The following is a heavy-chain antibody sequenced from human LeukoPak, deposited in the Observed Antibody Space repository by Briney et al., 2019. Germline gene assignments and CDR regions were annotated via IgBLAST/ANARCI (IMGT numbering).Heavy chain of an antibody. Sequence: KTSETLSLTCTVSGYSISSGYYWGWIRQPPGKGLEWIGSIYHSGSTYYNPSLKSRVTISVDTSKNQFSLKLSSVTAADTAVYYCARGLSSSWYYYYYYMDVWGKGTTVTVSS. J-gene: IGHJ6*03. V-gene: IGHV4-38-2*02. CDR1: GYSISSGYY. D-gene: IGHD6-13*01. CDR2: IYHSGST. CDR3: ARGLSSSWYYYYYYMDV.